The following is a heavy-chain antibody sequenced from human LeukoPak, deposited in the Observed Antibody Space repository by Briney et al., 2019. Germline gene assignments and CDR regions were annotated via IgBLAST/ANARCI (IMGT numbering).Heavy chain of an antibody. D-gene: IGHD4-17*01. V-gene: IGHV4-59*01. CDR3: ARITGAAYGDSNWFDP. CDR1: GGSISSYY. CDR2: IYYSGST. Sequence: SETLSPTCTVSGGSISSYYWSWIRQPPGKGLEWVGYIYYSGSTNYNPSLKSRVTISVDTSKNQFSLKLSSVTAADTAVYYCARITGAAYGDSNWFDPWGQGTLVTVSS. J-gene: IGHJ5*02.